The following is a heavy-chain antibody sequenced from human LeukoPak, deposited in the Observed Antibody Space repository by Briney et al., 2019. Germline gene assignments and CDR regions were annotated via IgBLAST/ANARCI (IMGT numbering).Heavy chain of an antibody. D-gene: IGHD2-2*01. V-gene: IGHV3-30*04. CDR1: GFTFSSYA. Sequence: GGSLRLSCAASGFTFSSYAMHWVRQAPGKGLEWVAVMSYDGSNKYYADSVKGRFTISRDNSKNTLYLQMNSLRAEDTAVYYCARDPLGYCSSTSCSIYYMDVWGKGTTVTVSS. CDR2: MSYDGSNK. CDR3: ARDPLGYCSSTSCSIYYMDV. J-gene: IGHJ6*03.